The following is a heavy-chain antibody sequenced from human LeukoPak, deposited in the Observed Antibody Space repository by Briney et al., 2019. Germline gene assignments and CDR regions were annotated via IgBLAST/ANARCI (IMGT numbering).Heavy chain of an antibody. Sequence: GGSLRLSCAASGFTFSGSALHWVRQASRKGLEWVGRIRSTANGYATAYAASVKGRFTISRDDSKNTAYLQMDSLKAEDTAVYYCTGNYYGSGSYADFDYWGQGTLVTVSS. CDR3: TGNYYGSGSYADFDY. J-gene: IGHJ4*02. D-gene: IGHD3-10*01. V-gene: IGHV3-73*01. CDR2: IRSTANGYAT. CDR1: GFTFSGSA.